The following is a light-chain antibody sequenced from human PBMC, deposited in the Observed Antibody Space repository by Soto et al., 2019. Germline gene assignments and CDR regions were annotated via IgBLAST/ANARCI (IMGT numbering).Light chain of an antibody. CDR3: QVWETRSKILV. Sequence: SYELTQPPSVSVAPGQTASITCGGNNIGSKNVHWYQQKPGQAPALVVYDDSDRPSGIPERFSGSNSGNTATLTIGRVEVGDEADYYCQVWETRSKILVFGGGTKLTVL. V-gene: IGLV3-21*02. CDR2: DDS. J-gene: IGLJ2*01. CDR1: NIGSKN.